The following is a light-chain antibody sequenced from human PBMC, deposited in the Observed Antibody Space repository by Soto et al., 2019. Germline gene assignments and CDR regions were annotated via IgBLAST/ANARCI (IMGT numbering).Light chain of an antibody. V-gene: IGLV2-23*02. CDR1: NSDVGSYNL. CDR3: SSYAGITTFVV. CDR2: EVT. Sequence: QSALTQPASVSGSPGQSITISCTGTNSDVGSYNLVSWYQQHPGKAPKLMIYEVTKRPSGVSNRFSASKSANTASLTISGLQPEDEADYYCSSYAGITTFVVFGGGTKVTVL. J-gene: IGLJ2*01.